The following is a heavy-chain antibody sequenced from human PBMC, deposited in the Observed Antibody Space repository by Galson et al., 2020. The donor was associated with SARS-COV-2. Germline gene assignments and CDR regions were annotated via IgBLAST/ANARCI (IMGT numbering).Heavy chain of an antibody. CDR1: GFTVSSNY. CDR2: IYSGGST. J-gene: IGHJ1*01. CDR3: ARDGYYDSSGYYEGYFQH. D-gene: IGHD3-22*01. Sequence: GESLKLSCAASGFTVSSNYMSWVRQAPGKGLEWVSVIYSGGSTYYADSVKGRFTISRDNSKNTLYLQMNSLRAEDTAVYYCARDGYYDSSGYYEGYFQHWGQGTLVTVSS. V-gene: IGHV3-53*01.